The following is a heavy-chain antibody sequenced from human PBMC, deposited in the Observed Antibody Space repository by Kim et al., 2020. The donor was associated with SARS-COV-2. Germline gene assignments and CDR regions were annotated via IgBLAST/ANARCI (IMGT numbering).Heavy chain of an antibody. CDR3: TTDGARNMVRGAMAY. V-gene: IGHV3-15*01. Sequence: APVKGRFTISRDDSTNTLYLQMNSLKTEDTAVYYCTTDGARNMVRGAMAYWGQGTLVTVSS. D-gene: IGHD3-10*01. J-gene: IGHJ4*02.